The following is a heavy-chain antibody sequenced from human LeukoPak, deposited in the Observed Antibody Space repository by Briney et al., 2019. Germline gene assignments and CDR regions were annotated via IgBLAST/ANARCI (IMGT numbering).Heavy chain of an antibody. D-gene: IGHD3-10*01. V-gene: IGHV3-53*01. CDR2: IYSGGST. CDR1: GFTVSSNY. J-gene: IGHJ6*03. CDR3: ASAAAQGRAYYYYYMDV. Sequence: PGGSLRLSCAASGFTVSSNYMSWVRKAPGKGLEWVSVIYSGGSTYYADSVKGRFTISRDNSKNTLYLQMNSLRAEDTAVYYCASAAAQGRAYYYYYMDVWGKGTTVTVSS.